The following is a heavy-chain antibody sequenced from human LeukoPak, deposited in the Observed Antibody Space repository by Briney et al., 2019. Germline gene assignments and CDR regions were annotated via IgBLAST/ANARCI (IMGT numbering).Heavy chain of an antibody. J-gene: IGHJ4*02. Sequence: ASVKVSCKASDPTFTSYGISWVRQALEQELKCLGWISAYNGDDNYAQKLQGRVTMTTDTPTSTAYMELRRLRSDDTGVYYCARGGSGWYGISDYWGQGTLVTVSS. CDR2: ISAYNGDD. D-gene: IGHD6-19*01. CDR1: DPTFTSYG. CDR3: ARGGSGWYGISDY. V-gene: IGHV1-18*01.